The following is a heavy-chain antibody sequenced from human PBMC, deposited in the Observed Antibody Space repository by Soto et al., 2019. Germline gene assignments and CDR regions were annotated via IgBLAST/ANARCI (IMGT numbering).Heavy chain of an antibody. V-gene: IGHV3-23*01. CDR3: AKDLPGELLPTCFDT. Sequence: GGPLRPSCAASEFTFSGFARTWAGRAPGKGLEWVSAISGGGSSRYYADSVRGRFTISRDNSRNTLYLQMSSLRAEDTALYFCAKDLPGELLPTCFDTWGQGILVTVSS. J-gene: IGHJ5*02. CDR1: EFTFSGFA. CDR2: ISGGGSSR. D-gene: IGHD3-10*01.